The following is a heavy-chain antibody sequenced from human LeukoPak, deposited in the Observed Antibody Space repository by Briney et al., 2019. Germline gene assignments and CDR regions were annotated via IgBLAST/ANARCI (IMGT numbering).Heavy chain of an antibody. CDR2: IKQDGSEK. V-gene: IGHV3-7*01. J-gene: IGHJ4*02. CDR3: ARDQFGESLDY. Sequence: PGGSLRLSCAASGFTFSSYWMSWVRRAPGKGLEWVANIKQDGSEKYYVDSVKGRFTISRDNAKNSLYLQMNSLRAEDTAVYYCARDQFGESLDYWGQGTLVTVSS. CDR1: GFTFSSYW. D-gene: IGHD3-10*01.